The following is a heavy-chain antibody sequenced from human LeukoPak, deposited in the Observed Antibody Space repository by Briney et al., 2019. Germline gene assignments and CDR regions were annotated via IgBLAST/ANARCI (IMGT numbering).Heavy chain of an antibody. CDR3: ARGLSRDGYNSIAAT. CDR1: GGSFSGYY. J-gene: IGHJ5*02. D-gene: IGHD5-24*01. CDR2: INHSGST. Sequence: PSETLSLTCAVYGGSFSGYYWSWIRQPPGKGLEWIGEINHSGSTNYNPSLKSRVTISVDTSKNQFSLKLSSVTAADTAVYYCARGLSRDGYNSIAATWGQGTLVTVSS. V-gene: IGHV4-34*01.